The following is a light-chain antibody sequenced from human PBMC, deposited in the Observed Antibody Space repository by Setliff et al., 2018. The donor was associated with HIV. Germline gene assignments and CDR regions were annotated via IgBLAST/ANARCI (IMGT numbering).Light chain of an antibody. CDR1: SSDVGAYDY. V-gene: IGLV2-14*01. CDR3: TSFTITKTDV. CDR2: EVS. Sequence: QSALAQPASVSGSPGQSITVSCTGTSSDVGAYDYASWYQQHPGKAPRLMIYEVSNRASGVSDRFSASKSGNTASLTISGLQPEDEAEYYCTSFTITKTDVFGSGTNVTVL. J-gene: IGLJ1*01.